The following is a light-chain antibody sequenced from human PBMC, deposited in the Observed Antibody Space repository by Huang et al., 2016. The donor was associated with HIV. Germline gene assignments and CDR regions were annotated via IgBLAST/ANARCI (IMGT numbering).Light chain of an antibody. J-gene: IGKJ4*01. Sequence: DIVMTQSPDSLAVSLGERATINCKSSQSVLYSFNNKNHLAWYPQKPGQPPKLLIYWASTRECVVPYRVSGSGSGTDFTLTISSVQAEDVAVYYCQQYYSTLTFGGGTKVEIK. CDR3: QQYYSTLT. CDR2: WAS. V-gene: IGKV4-1*01. CDR1: QSVLYSFNNKNH.